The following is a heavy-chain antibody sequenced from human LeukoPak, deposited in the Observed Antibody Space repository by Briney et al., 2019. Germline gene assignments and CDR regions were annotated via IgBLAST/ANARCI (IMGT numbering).Heavy chain of an antibody. CDR3: ARDRHSTGWYYFDY. J-gene: IGHJ4*02. Sequence: SGGSLRLSCAASGLTFSSYSMNWVRQTPGKGLEWVSYINNGSSTIYYADSVNGRFTISRENDKNSLYLQVNSLRDEDTAVYYCARDRHSTGWYYFDYWGQGTLVTVSS. CDR2: INNGSSTI. CDR1: GLTFSSYS. D-gene: IGHD6-19*01. V-gene: IGHV3-48*02.